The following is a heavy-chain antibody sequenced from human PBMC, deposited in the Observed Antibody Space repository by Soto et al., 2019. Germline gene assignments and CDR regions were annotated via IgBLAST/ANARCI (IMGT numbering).Heavy chain of an antibody. J-gene: IGHJ5*02. Sequence: QVQLQESGPGLVKPSETLSLTCTVSGGSISSYYWSWIRQPPGKGLEWIGYIYYSWSTNYNPSLKSLVTISVDTSKNQFSLKLSSVTAADTAVYYCAREGPMVRGVILRENWFDPWGQGTLVTVSS. D-gene: IGHD3-10*01. CDR1: GGSISSYY. V-gene: IGHV4-59*01. CDR2: IYYSWST. CDR3: AREGPMVRGVILRENWFDP.